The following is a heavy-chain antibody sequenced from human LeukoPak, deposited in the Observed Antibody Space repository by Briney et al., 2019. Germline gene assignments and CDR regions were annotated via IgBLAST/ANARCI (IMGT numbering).Heavy chain of an antibody. Sequence: GGSLGLSCAASGFTFSSYWMSWVRQAPGKGLEWVANIKQDGSEKYYVDSVKGRFTISRDNAKNSLYLQMNSLRAEDTAVYYCARDPHYGDYDGWFAPWGQGTLVTVSS. CDR2: IKQDGSEK. CDR3: ARDPHYGDYDGWFAP. CDR1: GFTFSSYW. D-gene: IGHD4-17*01. V-gene: IGHV3-7*01. J-gene: IGHJ5*02.